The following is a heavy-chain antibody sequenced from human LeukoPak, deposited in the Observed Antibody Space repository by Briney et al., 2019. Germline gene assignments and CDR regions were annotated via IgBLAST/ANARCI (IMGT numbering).Heavy chain of an antibody. Sequence: PGGSLRLSCAASGFTFSSYGMHWVRQAPGKGLEWVAFIRYDGSNKYYADSVKGRFTISRDNSKNTLYLQMNSLRAEDTAVYYCAKVGGTQQYFDYWGQGTLVTVSS. CDR2: IRYDGSNK. D-gene: IGHD3-16*01. CDR1: GFTFSSYG. V-gene: IGHV3-30*02. J-gene: IGHJ4*02. CDR3: AKVGGTQQYFDY.